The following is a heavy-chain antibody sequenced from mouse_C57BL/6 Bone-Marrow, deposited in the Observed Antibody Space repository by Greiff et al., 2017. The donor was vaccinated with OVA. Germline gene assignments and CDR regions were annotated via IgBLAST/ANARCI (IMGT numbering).Heavy chain of an antibody. CDR2: LHPNSGST. J-gene: IGHJ3*01. CDR3: ARMAYYYGSRGLSY. Sequence: VQLQQPGAELVKPGASVKLSCKASGYTFTSYWLHWVKQRPGQGLEWIGTLHPNSGSTNYNEKFKSKATLTVDKSSSTAYMQLSSLTSEDSAVYYCARMAYYYGSRGLSYWGQGTLVTVSA. V-gene: IGHV1-64*01. CDR1: GYTFTSYW. D-gene: IGHD1-1*01.